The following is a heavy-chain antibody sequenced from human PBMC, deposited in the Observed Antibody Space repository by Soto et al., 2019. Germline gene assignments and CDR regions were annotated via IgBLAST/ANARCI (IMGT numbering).Heavy chain of an antibody. CDR1: GLTFSSYD. J-gene: IGHJ4*02. D-gene: IGHD6-13*01. Sequence: EVQLLESGGDLEQPGGSLRLSCAASGLTFSSYDMNWVRQAPGKGLEWVSSITSGGSTKYADSVKGRFTISRDNSKNTLSLQKNSLRAEDTAVYYCAKSMRVPAGTGNFDYWGQGTLVTVSS. V-gene: IGHV3-23*01. CDR2: ITSGGST. CDR3: AKSMRVPAGTGNFDY.